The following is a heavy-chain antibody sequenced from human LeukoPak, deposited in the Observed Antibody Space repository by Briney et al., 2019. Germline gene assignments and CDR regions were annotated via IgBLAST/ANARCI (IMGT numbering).Heavy chain of an antibody. CDR1: GFTFTSYA. V-gene: IGHV3-23*01. Sequence: GGSLRLSCAASGFTFTSYAMSWVRQAPGKGLEWVSAISGSGGNTYHADSVKGRFTISRDDSKNTLSLQMNSLRAEDTAVYYCAKARGIQLWFLDYWGQGTLVTVSS. CDR3: AKARGIQLWFLDY. D-gene: IGHD5-18*01. CDR2: ISGSGGNT. J-gene: IGHJ4*02.